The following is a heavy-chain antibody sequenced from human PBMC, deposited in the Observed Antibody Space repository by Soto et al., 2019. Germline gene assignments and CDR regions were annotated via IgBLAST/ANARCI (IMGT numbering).Heavy chain of an antibody. V-gene: IGHV1-8*01. CDR3: ARYDPVVREALDI. D-gene: IGHD2-15*01. J-gene: IGHJ3*02. Sequence: ASVKVSCKASGYTFTSYDIEWVRQATGQGPEWMGWMNPNSGKTGYAQKFQGRVTMTWNTSITTAYMELSGLRSEDTAVYYCARYDPVVREALDIWGQGTMVTVSS. CDR2: MNPNSGKT. CDR1: GYTFTSYD.